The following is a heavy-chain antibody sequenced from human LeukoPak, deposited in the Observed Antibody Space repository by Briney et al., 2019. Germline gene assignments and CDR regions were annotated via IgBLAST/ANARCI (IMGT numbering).Heavy chain of an antibody. V-gene: IGHV1-18*01. J-gene: IGHJ6*02. D-gene: IGHD3-22*01. CDR3: ARVCDSRDHTYYYGMDV. CDR2: ICAYNGNT. CDR1: GYSFTTYG. Sequence: GASVKVSCKASGYSFTTYGISWVRQAPGQGLEWMGWICAYNGNTNYAQKLQGRVTMTTDTSTSTVYMELRSLRSDDTAVYYCARVCDSRDHTYYYGMDVWGQGTTVTVSS.